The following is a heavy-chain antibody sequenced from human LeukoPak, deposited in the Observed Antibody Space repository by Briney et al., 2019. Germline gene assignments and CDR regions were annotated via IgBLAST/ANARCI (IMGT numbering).Heavy chain of an antibody. V-gene: IGHV4-34*01. CDR1: GGSFSGYY. J-gene: IGHJ6*02. CDR3: ARVGGDCSGGSCYSMSSGYYYYYGMDV. CDR2: INNSGST. Sequence: SETLSLTCAVYGGSFSGYYWSWIRQPPGKGVEWIGEINNSGSTNYNPSLKSRVTISVDPSKNQFSLKLSSLPAADTAVYYCARVGGDCSGGSCYSMSSGYYYYYGMDVGGQGTTVTVSS. D-gene: IGHD2-15*01.